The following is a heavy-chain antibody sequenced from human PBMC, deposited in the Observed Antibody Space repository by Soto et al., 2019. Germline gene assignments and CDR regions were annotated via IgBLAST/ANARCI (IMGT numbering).Heavy chain of an antibody. CDR2: IYWDDDK. V-gene: IGHV2-5*02. Sequence: QITLKESGPTLVKPTQTLTLTCTFSGFSLSTSDVGAGWIRQYPGKALAWLAAIYWDDDKRYSPALKSRLTITTDTSKHQVVLTMTTMDPVDTATYYCAHSLSSIASFDYWGQGTLVTVSS. CDR1: GFSLSTSDVG. J-gene: IGHJ4*02. D-gene: IGHD6-6*01. CDR3: AHSLSSIASFDY.